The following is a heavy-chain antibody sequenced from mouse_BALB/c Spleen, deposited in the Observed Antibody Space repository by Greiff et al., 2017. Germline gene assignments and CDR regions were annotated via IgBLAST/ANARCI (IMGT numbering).Heavy chain of an antibody. CDR2: IWAGGST. D-gene: IGHD4-1*01. CDR1: GFSLTSYG. V-gene: IGHV2-9*02. CDR3: ARGLTGRDSY. Sequence: VQLMESGPGLVAPSQSLSITCTVSGFSLTSYGVHWVRQPPGKGLEWLGVIWAGGSTNYNSALMSRLSISKDNSKSQVFLKMNSLQTDDTAMYYCARGLTGRDSYWGQGTLVTVSA. J-gene: IGHJ3*01.